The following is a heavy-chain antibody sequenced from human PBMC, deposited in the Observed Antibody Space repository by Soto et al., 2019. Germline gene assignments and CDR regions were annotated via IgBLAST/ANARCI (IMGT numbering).Heavy chain of an antibody. D-gene: IGHD1-7*01. J-gene: IGHJ4*02. CDR3: ARGNWKYGYFDY. V-gene: IGHV3-33*01. Sequence: QVQLVESGGGVVQPGRSLRLSCVAFGFTFSSSGMQWVRQAPGKGLQWVAVIWHDGGNKYNADSVKGRFTISRDNSKNTMYLQMNSLRAEDTAVYYCARGNWKYGYFDYWCQGTLVTVSS. CDR2: IWHDGGNK. CDR1: GFTFSSSG.